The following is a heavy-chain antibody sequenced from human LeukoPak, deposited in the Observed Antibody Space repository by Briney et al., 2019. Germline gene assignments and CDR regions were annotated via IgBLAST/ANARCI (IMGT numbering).Heavy chain of an antibody. J-gene: IGHJ4*02. CDR3: ARIYGLGESSQDIDY. D-gene: IGHD3-10*01. CDR2: ISSSGSTI. Sequence: GGSLRLSCAASGFTFSSYEMNWVRQAPGKGLEWVSYISSSGSTIYYADSVKGRFTISRDNAKNSLYLQMNSLRAEDTAVYYCARIYGLGESSQDIDYWGQGTLVTVSS. V-gene: IGHV3-48*03. CDR1: GFTFSSYE.